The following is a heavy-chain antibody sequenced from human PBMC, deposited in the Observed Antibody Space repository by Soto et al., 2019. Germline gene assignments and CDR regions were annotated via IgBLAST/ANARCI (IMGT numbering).Heavy chain of an antibody. CDR1: GGSISSGGYY. J-gene: IGHJ6*02. CDR3: ARDWFGADYYYGMDV. D-gene: IGHD3-10*01. Sequence: PSETLSLTCTVSGGSISSGGYYWSWIRQHPGKGLEWIGYIYYSGSTYYNPSLKSRVTISVDTSKNQFSLKLSSVTAADTAVYYCARDWFGADYYYGMDVWGQGTTVTVSS. CDR2: IYYSGST. V-gene: IGHV4-31*03.